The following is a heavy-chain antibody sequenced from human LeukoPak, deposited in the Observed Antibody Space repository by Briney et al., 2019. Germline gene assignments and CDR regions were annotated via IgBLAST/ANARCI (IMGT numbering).Heavy chain of an antibody. D-gene: IGHD3-9*01. J-gene: IGHJ6*03. CDR3: ARNSFLLRYFDWSPMDV. V-gene: IGHV3-21*01. CDR1: GFTSSSYS. CDR2: ISSSSSYI. Sequence: GGSLRLSCAASGFTSSSYSMNWVRQAPGKGLEWVSSISSSSSYIYYADSVKGRFTISRDNAKNSLYLQMNSLRAEDTAVYYCARNSFLLRYFDWSPMDVWGKGTTVTVSS.